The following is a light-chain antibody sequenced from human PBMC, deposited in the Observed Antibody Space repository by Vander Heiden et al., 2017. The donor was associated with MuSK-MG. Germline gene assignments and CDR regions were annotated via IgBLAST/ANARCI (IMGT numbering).Light chain of an antibody. Sequence: DIQMTQSPSSLSASAGDRVTITCQASQDISNYLNWYQQKPGKAPKLLIYDASNLETGVPSRFSGSGSGTDFTFTIISLQPEDIATYYCHQDDNLPYTFGQGTKLEIK. CDR1: QDISNY. V-gene: IGKV1-33*01. CDR3: HQDDNLPYT. J-gene: IGKJ2*01. CDR2: DAS.